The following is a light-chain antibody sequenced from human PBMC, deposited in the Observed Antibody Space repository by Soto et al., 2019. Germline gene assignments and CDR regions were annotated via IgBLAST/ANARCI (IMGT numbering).Light chain of an antibody. CDR2: GTS. J-gene: IGKJ1*01. Sequence: DIVLAPSPGTLFLSPGERATLSCRASQSVSNNYLAWYQQKPGQAPRLLIYGTSNRATGIPDRFSGSGSGTDFTLTISRLEPEDFAVYYCQQYGSSGTFGQGTKVDIK. CDR3: QQYGSSGT. CDR1: QSVSNNY. V-gene: IGKV3-20*01.